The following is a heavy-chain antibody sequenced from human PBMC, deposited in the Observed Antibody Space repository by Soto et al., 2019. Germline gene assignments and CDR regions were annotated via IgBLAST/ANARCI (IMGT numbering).Heavy chain of an antibody. CDR1: GGIFSSYA. V-gene: IGHV1-69*13. J-gene: IGHJ4*02. Sequence: SVEVSCEASGGIFSSYAIAWVRQAPGQGLEWMGGIIPMLGTANYAQKFQGRVTITADESTSTADMELSSLRSEDTAVYYCAREGIAAPVDYWGQGTLVTVSS. D-gene: IGHD6-13*01. CDR3: AREGIAAPVDY. CDR2: IIPMLGTA.